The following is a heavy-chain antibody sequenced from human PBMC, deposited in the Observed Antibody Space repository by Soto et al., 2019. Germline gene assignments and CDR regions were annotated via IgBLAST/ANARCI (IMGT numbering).Heavy chain of an antibody. CDR3: ARVFSSGSGWMYYFDF. Sequence: QVELQESGPRLVKSSGTLSLTCEVSSGSISTGNWWSWVRQPPGKGLVWIGEIYYTGATNYNPSPKSRVTMTIDKSKDQFSLILTSATAADTAVYYCARVFSSGSGWMYYFDFWGQGILVSVSS. J-gene: IGHJ4*02. V-gene: IGHV4-4*02. CDR1: SGSISTGNW. CDR2: IYYTGAT. D-gene: IGHD6-25*01.